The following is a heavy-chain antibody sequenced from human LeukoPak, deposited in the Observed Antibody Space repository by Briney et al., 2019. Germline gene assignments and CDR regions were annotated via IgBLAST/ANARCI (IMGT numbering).Heavy chain of an antibody. J-gene: IGHJ5*02. D-gene: IGHD3-22*01. CDR3: ARGRARKYYYDSSGSPNWFDP. V-gene: IGHV4-39*07. CDR2: IYYSGST. Sequence: KTSETLSLTCTVSGGSISSSSYYWGWVRQPPGKGLEWIGSIYYSGSTYYHPSLKSRVTISVDTSKNQFSLKLSSVTAADTAVYYCARGRARKYYYDSSGSPNWFDPWGQGTLVTVSS. CDR1: GGSISSSSYY.